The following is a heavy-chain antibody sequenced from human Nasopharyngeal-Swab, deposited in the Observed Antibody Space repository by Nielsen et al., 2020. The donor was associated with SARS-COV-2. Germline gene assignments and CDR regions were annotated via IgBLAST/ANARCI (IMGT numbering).Heavy chain of an antibody. Sequence: GESLKISCAASGFIVSASAIHWVRQASGKGLEWVGRIGDKDHNYATTYGASVQGRFTISRDDSKNTAFLQMDSLKTEDTALYYCTTDFYFDYWGQGTLVTVSS. CDR3: TTDFYFDY. V-gene: IGHV3-73*01. CDR1: GFIVSASA. CDR2: IGDKDHNYAT. J-gene: IGHJ4*02.